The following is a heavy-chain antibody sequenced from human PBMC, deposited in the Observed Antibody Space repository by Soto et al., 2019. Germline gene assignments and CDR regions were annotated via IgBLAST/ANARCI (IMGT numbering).Heavy chain of an antibody. V-gene: IGHV4-59*01. D-gene: IGHD3-22*01. J-gene: IGHJ3*02. Sequence: SETRSLTCTVSGGSISSYYWSWIRQPPGEGLEWIGYIYYSGSTNYNPSLKSRVTISVDTSKNQFSLKLSSVTAADTAVYYCAKGPDYYDSSGQDAFDIWGQGTMVTVSS. CDR3: AKGPDYYDSSGQDAFDI. CDR2: IYYSGST. CDR1: GGSISSYY.